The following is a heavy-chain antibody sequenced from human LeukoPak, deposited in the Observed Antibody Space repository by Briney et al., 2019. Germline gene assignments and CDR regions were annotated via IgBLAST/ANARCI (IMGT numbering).Heavy chain of an antibody. J-gene: IGHJ3*02. Sequence: PGGSLRLSSAASGFTFSSYSMNWVRQAPGKGLEWVSSISSSSSYIYYADSVKGRFTISRDNAKNSLYLQMNSLRAEDTAVYYCARGGIVVVTYAFDIWGQGIMVTVSS. CDR2: ISSSSSYI. D-gene: IGHD2-21*02. CDR1: GFTFSSYS. V-gene: IGHV3-21*01. CDR3: ARGGIVVVTYAFDI.